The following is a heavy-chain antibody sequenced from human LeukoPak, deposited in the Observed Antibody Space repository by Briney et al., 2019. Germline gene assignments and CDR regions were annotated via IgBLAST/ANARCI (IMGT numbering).Heavy chain of an antibody. CDR1: GFTFSSYW. Sequence: GGSLRLSCAASGFTFSSYWMSWVRQAPGKGLEWVANIKQDGSEKYYVDSVKGRFTISRDNAKNSLYLQMNSLRAEDTAVYYCARVPLAWGGYCSGGSCYFVYWGQGTLVTVSS. J-gene: IGHJ4*02. CDR2: IKQDGSEK. D-gene: IGHD2-15*01. V-gene: IGHV3-7*01. CDR3: ARVPLAWGGYCSGGSCYFVY.